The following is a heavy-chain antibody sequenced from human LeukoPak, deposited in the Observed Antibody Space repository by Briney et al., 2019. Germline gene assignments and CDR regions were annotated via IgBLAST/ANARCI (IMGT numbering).Heavy chain of an antibody. Sequence: LSLTCAVYGGSFSGYYWSWIRQAPGKGLEWVSYISHTSDAIYYPDSVKGRFTISRDNAKNSLYLQMNSLRDEDTAVYYCARASPSGHDYWGQGTLVTVSS. V-gene: IGHV3-11*04. J-gene: IGHJ4*02. D-gene: IGHD2-15*01. CDR2: ISHTSDAI. CDR1: GGSFSGYY. CDR3: ARASPSGHDY.